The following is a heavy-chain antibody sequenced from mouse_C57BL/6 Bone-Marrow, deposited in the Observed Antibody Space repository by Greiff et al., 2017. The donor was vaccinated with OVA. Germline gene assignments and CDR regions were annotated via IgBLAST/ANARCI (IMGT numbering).Heavy chain of an antibody. CDR1: GYTFTDYE. Sequence: QVQLKESGAELVRPGASVTLSCKASGYTFTDYEMHWVKQTPVHGLEWIGAIDPETGGTAYNQKFKGKAILTADKSSSTAYMELRSLTSEDSAVYFCARGGVYYGYDGGWYFDVWGTGTTVTVSS. CDR2: IDPETGGT. D-gene: IGHD2-2*01. CDR3: ARGGVYYGYDGGWYFDV. V-gene: IGHV1-15*01. J-gene: IGHJ1*03.